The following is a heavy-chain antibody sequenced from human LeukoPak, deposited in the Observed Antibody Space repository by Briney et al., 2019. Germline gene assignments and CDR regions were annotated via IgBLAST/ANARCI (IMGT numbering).Heavy chain of an antibody. CDR3: AKDGDLDY. J-gene: IGHJ4*02. V-gene: IGHV3-23*01. CDR1: GFAFSSYA. CDR2: ISGSGTNS. Sequence: GGSLRLSCEASGFAFSSYAMSWVRQAPGRELEWVSGISGSGTNSHYADSVKGRFTISRDNSKNTLYLQMNSLRAEDTAVYYCAKDGDLDYWGQGTLVTVSS. D-gene: IGHD3-10*01.